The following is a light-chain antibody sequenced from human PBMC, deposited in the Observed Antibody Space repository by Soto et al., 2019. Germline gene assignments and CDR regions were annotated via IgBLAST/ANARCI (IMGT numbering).Light chain of an antibody. CDR1: SSDVGGYNY. CDR2: DVS. V-gene: IGLV2-11*01. CDR3: CSYAGTYTHYV. Sequence: QSVLTQSASVSGSPGQSITISCTGTSSDVGGYNYVSWYQQHPAKVPKLMIYDVSKRPSGVPGRFSGSKSGNTASLTISGLQAEDESDYYCCSYAGTYTHYVFGTGTKVTVL. J-gene: IGLJ1*01.